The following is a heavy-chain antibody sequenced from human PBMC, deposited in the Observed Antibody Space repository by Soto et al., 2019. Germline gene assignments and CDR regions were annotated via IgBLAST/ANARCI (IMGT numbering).Heavy chain of an antibody. D-gene: IGHD6-19*01. V-gene: IGHV1-2*02. CDR1: GYTFTGYY. CDR3: ARESPSSQWLPTRYFDY. J-gene: IGHJ4*02. CDR2: INPNSGGT. Sequence: ASVKVSCKASGYTFTGYYMHWVRQAPGQGLEWMGWINPNSGGTNYAQKFQGRVTMTRDTSISTAYMELSSLREEDTAVYYCARESPSSQWLPTRYFDYWGQGTLVTVSS.